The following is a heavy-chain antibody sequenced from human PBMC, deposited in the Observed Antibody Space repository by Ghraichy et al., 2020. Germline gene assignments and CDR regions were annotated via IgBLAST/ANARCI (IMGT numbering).Heavy chain of an antibody. CDR1: GGSFSGYY. CDR2: INHSGST. J-gene: IGHJ1*01. CDR3: ATARQHNYYDSSGYNRAEYFQH. D-gene: IGHD3-22*01. V-gene: IGHV4-34*01. Sequence: SETLSLTCAVYGGSFSGYYWSWIRQPPGKGLEWIGEINHSGSTNYNPSLKSRVTISVDTSKNQFSLKLSSVTAADTAVYYCATARQHNYYDSSGYNRAEYFQHWGQGTLVTVSS.